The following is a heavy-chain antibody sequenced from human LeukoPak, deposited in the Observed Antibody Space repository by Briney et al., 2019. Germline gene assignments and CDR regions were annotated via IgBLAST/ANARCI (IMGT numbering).Heavy chain of an antibody. V-gene: IGHV4-39*07. D-gene: IGHD2-8*01. CDR3: VRLMSSNGYFDY. CDR2: IYYSGST. Sequence: SETLSLTCTVSGGSISSSSYYWGWIRQPPGKGLEWIGSIYYSGSTYYNPSLKSRVTISVDTSKNQFSLKLSSVTAADTAVYYCVRLMSSNGYFDYWGHGTLVTVSS. CDR1: GGSISSSSYY. J-gene: IGHJ4*01.